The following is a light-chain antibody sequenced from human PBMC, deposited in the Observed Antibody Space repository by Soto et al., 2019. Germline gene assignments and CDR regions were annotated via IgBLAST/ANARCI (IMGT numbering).Light chain of an antibody. J-gene: IGKJ1*01. V-gene: IGKV3-20*01. CDR2: GAS. Sequence: EIVLTQSPGTLSLSPGERATLSCRASQSVSRNYLAWYQQKPGQAPRLLIYGASFRATGIPDRFSGSGSGPDFTLTVSRLEPEDFAVCYCQQYGSSPQTFGQGTKVEIK. CDR1: QSVSRNY. CDR3: QQYGSSPQT.